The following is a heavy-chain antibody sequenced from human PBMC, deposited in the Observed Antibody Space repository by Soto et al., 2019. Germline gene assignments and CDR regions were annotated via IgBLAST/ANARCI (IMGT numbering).Heavy chain of an antibody. Sequence: QMQLQASGPGLVKPSETLSLTCNVSGASVSHGYWSWIRQPPGKGLEWIGFMYFGGSFNYIPSLTCRATISVETSKNQFSMKLTSVTASDTAVYYCARSYYDSTGFAVDPWGQGTLVTVSS. J-gene: IGHJ5*02. CDR2: MYFGGSF. CDR1: GASVSHGY. CDR3: ARSYYDSTGFAVDP. V-gene: IGHV4-59*02. D-gene: IGHD3-22*01.